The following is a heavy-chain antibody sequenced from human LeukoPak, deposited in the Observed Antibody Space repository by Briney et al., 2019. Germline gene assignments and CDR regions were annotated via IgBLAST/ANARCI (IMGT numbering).Heavy chain of an antibody. V-gene: IGHV3-33*01. J-gene: IGHJ4*02. CDR2: IWYGGSNK. Sequence: GGSLRLSCAASGFTFSSYGMHWVRQAPGKGLEWVAVIWYGGSNKYYADSVKGRFTISRDNSKNTLYLQMNSLRAEDTAVYYCARVKIRYFDWAPIDYWGQGTLVTVSS. CDR1: GFTFSSYG. D-gene: IGHD3-9*01. CDR3: ARVKIRYFDWAPIDY.